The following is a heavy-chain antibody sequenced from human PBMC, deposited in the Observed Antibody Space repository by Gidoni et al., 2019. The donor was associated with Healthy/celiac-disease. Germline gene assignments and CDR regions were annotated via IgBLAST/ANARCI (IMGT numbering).Heavy chain of an antibody. D-gene: IGHD6-13*01. CDR1: GYNFTSSA. V-gene: IGHV1-3*01. CDR3: ARNIVAAAGTPSPYYYYGMDV. J-gene: IGHJ6*02. Sequence: QVQLVQSGAEVKKPGASVTVSCKASGYNFTSSAMHWVRQAPGQRLEWMGWINAGNCNTKYSQKVQGRVTITRDTSASTAYMELSSLRSEDTAVYYCARNIVAAAGTPSPYYYYGMDVWGQGTTVTVSS. CDR2: INAGNCNT.